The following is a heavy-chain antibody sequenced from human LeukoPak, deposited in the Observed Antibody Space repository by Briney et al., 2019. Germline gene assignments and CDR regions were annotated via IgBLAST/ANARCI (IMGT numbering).Heavy chain of an antibody. J-gene: IGHJ2*01. CDR1: GYSISSGYY. D-gene: IGHD3-16*01. CDR3: ARFMTTPKRNWYFDL. V-gene: IGHV4-38-2*02. CDR2: IYHSGST. Sequence: PSETLSLTCTVSGYSISSGYYWGWIRQPPGKGLEWIGSIYHSGSTYYNPSLKSRVTISVDTSKNQFSLRLSSVTAADTAVYYCARFMTTPKRNWYFDLWGRGTLVTVSS.